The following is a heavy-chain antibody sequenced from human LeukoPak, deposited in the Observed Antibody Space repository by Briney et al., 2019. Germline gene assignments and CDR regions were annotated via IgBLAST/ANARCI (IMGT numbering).Heavy chain of an antibody. CDR1: GFTFSSYA. D-gene: IGHD2-21*02. V-gene: IGHV3-30-3*01. CDR3: ARDVPHIVVVTSHWFDP. Sequence: GRSLRLSCAASGFTFSSYAMHWVRQAPGKGLEWVAVMSYDGSNKYYADSVKGRFTISRDNSKNTLYLQMNSLRAEDTAVYYCARDVPHIVVVTSHWFDPWGQGTLVTVSS. CDR2: MSYDGSNK. J-gene: IGHJ5*02.